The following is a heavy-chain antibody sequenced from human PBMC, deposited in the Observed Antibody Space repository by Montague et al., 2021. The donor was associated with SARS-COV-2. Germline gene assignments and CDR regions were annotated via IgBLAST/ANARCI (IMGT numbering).Heavy chain of an antibody. CDR3: STGSYRYSRNYYYAIDV. CDR2: DCYSGGT. CDR1: GGSISSGGWL. D-gene: IGHD3-16*02. J-gene: IGHJ6*02. Sequence: TLSLTCIVSGGSISSGGWLWTWVRHLPGKGLEWIGYDCYSGGTDYNPSLKSRVNIAVDTSKNQFSLRLSAVTAADTALYYCSTGSYRYSRNYYYAIDVWGQGTPVTVSS. V-gene: IGHV4-31*03.